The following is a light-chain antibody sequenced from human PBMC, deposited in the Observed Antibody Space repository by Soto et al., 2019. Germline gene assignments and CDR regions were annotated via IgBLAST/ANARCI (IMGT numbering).Light chain of an antibody. CDR1: QSISSW. CDR3: QQYNSYWT. CDR2: DAS. J-gene: IGKJ1*01. V-gene: IGKV1-5*01. Sequence: DIQMTQSPSTLSASVGDRVTITCRASQSISSWLAWYQQKPGKAPKLLIYDASSLESGVPSRFSGSGSGTEFTLDISSLQPDDFATYYCQQYNSYWTFGQGTQVEIK.